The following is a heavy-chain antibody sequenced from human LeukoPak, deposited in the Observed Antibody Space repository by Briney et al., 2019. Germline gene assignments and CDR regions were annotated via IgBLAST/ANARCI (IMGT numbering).Heavy chain of an antibody. V-gene: IGHV3-23*01. CDR3: AKDGAQYSSGPECDP. CDR1: GLHFSGTA. D-gene: IGHD6-19*01. J-gene: IGHJ5*02. Sequence: GGSLRLSCAASGLHFSGTAMSWVRQAPGKGLEWVSAISHDGVNAYYADAVKGRFTISRDNSKKTGSLEMSSLTAADTGVYYCAKDGAQYSSGPECDPRGQGALVTVSP. CDR2: ISHDGVNA.